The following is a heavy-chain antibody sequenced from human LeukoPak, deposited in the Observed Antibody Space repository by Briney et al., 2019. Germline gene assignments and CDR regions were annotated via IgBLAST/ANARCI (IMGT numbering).Heavy chain of an antibody. V-gene: IGHV4-59*01. CDR2: IYYSGST. J-gene: IGHJ6*03. Sequence: SETLSLTCTVSGGSISSYYWSWIRQPPGKGLEWIGYIYYSGSTNYNPSLKSRVTISVDTSKNQFSLKLSSVTAADTAVYYCARAGDGYNYYYYYMDVWGKGTTVTVSS. CDR1: GGSISSYY. CDR3: ARAGDGYNYYYYYMDV. D-gene: IGHD5-24*01.